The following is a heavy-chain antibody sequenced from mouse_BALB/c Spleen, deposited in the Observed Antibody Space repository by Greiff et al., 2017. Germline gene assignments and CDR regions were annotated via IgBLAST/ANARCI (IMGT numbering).Heavy chain of an antibody. J-gene: IGHJ2*01. V-gene: IGHV5-17*02. CDR3: AIDYGSREVFDD. CDR1: GFTFSSFG. Sequence: EVQLVESGGGLVQPGGSRKLSCAASGFTFSSFGMHWVRQAPEKGLEWVAYISSGSSTNYYADTVKGRFTISRDNPKNTLFLQMTSLRSEDTAMYYCAIDYGSREVFDDWGEGTTLTVSS. CDR2: ISSGSSTN. D-gene: IGHD1-1*01.